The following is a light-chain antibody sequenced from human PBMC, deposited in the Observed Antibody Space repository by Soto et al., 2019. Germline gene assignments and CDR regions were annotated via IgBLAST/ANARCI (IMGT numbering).Light chain of an antibody. J-gene: IGLJ3*02. Sequence: QSALTQPASVSGSPGQSITISCTGTSIDVGSYNLVSWYQQHPGKATKLMIYEGSKRPSVVSNRFSGSKSGNTASLTISGLQAEHEAHYYCCSYAVSSTWVFGGVPKVTVL. CDR1: SIDVGSYNL. CDR3: CSYAVSSTWV. CDR2: EGS. V-gene: IGLV2-23*01.